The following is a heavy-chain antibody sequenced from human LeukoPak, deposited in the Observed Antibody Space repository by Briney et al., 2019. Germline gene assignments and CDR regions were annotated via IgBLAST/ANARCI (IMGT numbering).Heavy chain of an antibody. CDR1: GGSISSYY. CDR3: ARILNSGAGCYRY. CDR2: IFYSGTT. D-gene: IGHD2-15*01. J-gene: IGHJ4*02. V-gene: IGHV4-59*05. Sequence: SETLSLTCTVSGGSISSYYWSWIRQPPGKGLEWIASIFYSGTTYYNPSLKSRVTISVDTSNNQFSLRLNSVTAADTAQYYCARILNSGAGCYRYWGQGTLVTVSS.